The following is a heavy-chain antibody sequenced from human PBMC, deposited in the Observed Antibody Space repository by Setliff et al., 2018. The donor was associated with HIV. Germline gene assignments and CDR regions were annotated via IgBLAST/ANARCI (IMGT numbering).Heavy chain of an antibody. V-gene: IGHV4-34*01. CDR3: ARRGQFFDD. CDR2: VTDDGSA. J-gene: IGHJ4*02. CDR1: GGSFSNYY. Sequence: SETLSLTCAVYGGSFSNYYWSWIRQSPGKGLEWIGEVTDDGSANYNPSLKSRVTISVDTSKNQFSLKLSSVTAADTAVYYCARRGQFFDDWGPGTLVTVSS.